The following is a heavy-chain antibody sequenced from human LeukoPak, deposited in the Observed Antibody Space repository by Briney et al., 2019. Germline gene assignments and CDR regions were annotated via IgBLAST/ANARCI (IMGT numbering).Heavy chain of an antibody. Sequence: RGSLRLSCAASGFIVSNNYMTWVRQAPGKGLEWVSVIYSGGSTYYADSVKGRFTISRDNSKNTLYLQMNSLRAEDTAVYYCGVLPGSGHWGQGTLVTVSS. CDR1: GFIVSNNY. V-gene: IGHV3-53*01. D-gene: IGHD4/OR15-4a*01. J-gene: IGHJ1*01. CDR2: IYSGGST. CDR3: GVLPGSGH.